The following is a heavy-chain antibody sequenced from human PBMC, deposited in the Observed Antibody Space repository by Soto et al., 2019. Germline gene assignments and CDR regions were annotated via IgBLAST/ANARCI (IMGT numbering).Heavy chain of an antibody. Sequence: PSQTLSLTCAISGDSVSSNSSAWNWIRQSPSRGLEWLGRTYYRSKWYNDYAVSVKSRITINPDTSKNQFSLQLNSVTPEDTAVYYCARGGSSSWYNWFDPWGQGTLVTVSS. V-gene: IGHV6-1*01. CDR2: TYYRSKWYN. CDR1: GDSVSSNSSA. J-gene: IGHJ5*02. CDR3: ARGGSSSWYNWFDP. D-gene: IGHD6-13*01.